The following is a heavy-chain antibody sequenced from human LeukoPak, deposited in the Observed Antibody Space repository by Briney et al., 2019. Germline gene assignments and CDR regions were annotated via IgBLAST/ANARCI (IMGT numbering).Heavy chain of an antibody. CDR1: GFTFSSYG. CDR2: ISYDGSNK. CDR3: ARTDILTGNFDY. D-gene: IGHD3-9*01. V-gene: IGHV3-30*03. Sequence: GGSLRLSCAASGFTFSSYGMHWVRQAPGKGLEWVAVISYDGSNKYYADSVKGRFTISRDNSKNTLYLQMNSLRAEDTAVYYCARTDILTGNFDYWGQGTLVTISS. J-gene: IGHJ4*02.